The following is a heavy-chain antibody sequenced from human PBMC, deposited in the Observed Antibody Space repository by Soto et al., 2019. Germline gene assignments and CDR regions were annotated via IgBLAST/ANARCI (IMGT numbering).Heavy chain of an antibody. CDR2: IRSNTNSYAT. CDR3: TRGSGAYDFWYGVTDY. V-gene: IGHV3-73*01. CDR1: GFTFSGSA. Sequence: EVQLVESGGGLVQPGGSLKLSCAASGFTFSGSAMHWVRQASGKGLEWVGRIRSNTNSYATEYAASVKGRFTISRDDSKNTAYLQMNSLKTEDTAVYYCTRGSGAYDFWYGVTDYWGLGTLVTVSS. J-gene: IGHJ4*01. D-gene: IGHD3-3*01.